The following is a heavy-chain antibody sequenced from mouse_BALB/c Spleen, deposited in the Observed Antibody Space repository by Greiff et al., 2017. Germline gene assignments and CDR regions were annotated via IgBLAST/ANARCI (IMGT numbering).Heavy chain of an antibody. CDR1: GYTFTDYN. D-gene: IGHD1-2*01. CDR2: IYPYNGGT. Sequence: VQLQQSGPELVKPGASVKISCKASGYTFTDYNMHWVKQSHGKSLEWIGYIYPYNGGTGYNQKFKSKATLTVDNSSSTAYMELRSLTSEDSAVYYCARSLPPYAMDYWGQGTSVTVSS. CDR3: ARSLPPYAMDY. J-gene: IGHJ4*01. V-gene: IGHV1S29*02.